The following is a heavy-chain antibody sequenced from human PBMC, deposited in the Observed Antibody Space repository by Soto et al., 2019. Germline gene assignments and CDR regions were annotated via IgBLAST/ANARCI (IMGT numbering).Heavy chain of an antibody. CDR1: GFTLSVSA. J-gene: IGHJ4*02. CDR3: ISSKKGYCSSTRCYGPFDY. D-gene: IGHD2-2*01. V-gene: IGHV3-73*01. Sequence: PGGSLRLSCAASGFTLSVSAMHWVRQASGKGLEWVGRIRSKPNNYATAYATSVKGRFTISRDDSKNTAYLQMDSLKTEDTAVYYCISSKKGYCSSTRCYGPFDYWGQGALVTVSS. CDR2: IRSKPNNYAT.